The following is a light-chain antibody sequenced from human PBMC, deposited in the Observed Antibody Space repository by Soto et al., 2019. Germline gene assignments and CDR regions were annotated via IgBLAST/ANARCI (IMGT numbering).Light chain of an antibody. J-gene: IGKJ3*01. Sequence: DIQMTQSPCSVSASVRDRVTITCRASQGIRSRLAWYQQKPGKATKILIYAASSLQSGVPSRFSGSGSGTDFTFTISSLQPEDFATYYCHQANSFPFTFGPGTKVDIK. V-gene: IGKV1-12*01. CDR2: AAS. CDR3: HQANSFPFT. CDR1: QGIRSR.